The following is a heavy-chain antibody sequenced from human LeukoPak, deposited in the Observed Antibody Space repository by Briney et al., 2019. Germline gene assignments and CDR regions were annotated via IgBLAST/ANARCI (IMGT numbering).Heavy chain of an antibody. CDR1: GGSISSASNY. V-gene: IGHV4-39*01. Sequence: SETLSLTSAVSGGSISSASNYWGWIRQPPGKGLEWIGTIYYSGSTYYNPSLKSRVTISIDTSKNQFSLRLSSVTAADTAVFYCARSTDGITSSGWYVDYWGQGTLVTVSS. D-gene: IGHD6-19*01. CDR2: IYYSGST. J-gene: IGHJ4*02. CDR3: ARSTDGITSSGWYVDY.